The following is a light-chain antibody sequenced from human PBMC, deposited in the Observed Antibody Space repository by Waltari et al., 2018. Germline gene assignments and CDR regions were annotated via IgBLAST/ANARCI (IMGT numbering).Light chain of an antibody. CDR3: AAWDDSLSGYV. CDR1: SANIGSNP. V-gene: IGLV1-44*01. Sequence: QSVLTQPPSASGTPGQRVTISCSVSSANIGSNPVNWYQHLPGTAPKLLINNNSQRPSGVPDRFAGSKSGTSASLAISGLLSDDEAEYYCAAWDDSLSGYVFGTGTNVSVL. CDR2: NNS. J-gene: IGLJ1*01.